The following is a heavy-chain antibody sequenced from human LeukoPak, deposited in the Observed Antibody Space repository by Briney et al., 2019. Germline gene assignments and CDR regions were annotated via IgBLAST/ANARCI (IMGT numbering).Heavy chain of an antibody. J-gene: IGHJ4*02. V-gene: IGHV1-18*01. CDR2: ISAYNGNT. Sequence: ASVKVSCKASGYTFTSYGISWVRQAPGQGLEWMGWISAYNGNTNYAQKLQGRVTMTTDTPTSAAYMELRSLRSDDTAVYYCARDIGFDYVWGSYRQLTGFDYWGQGTLVTVSS. CDR1: GYTFTSYG. D-gene: IGHD3-16*02. CDR3: ARDIGFDYVWGSYRQLTGFDY.